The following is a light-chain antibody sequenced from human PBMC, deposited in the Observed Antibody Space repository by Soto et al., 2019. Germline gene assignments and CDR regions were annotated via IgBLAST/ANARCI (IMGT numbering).Light chain of an antibody. V-gene: IGKV1-5*01. CDR1: QSLRGR. CDR3: QQHSSFAS. CDR2: DAS. J-gene: IGKJ4*01. Sequence: DIQMTQSPLTLSASVWDIFTITCRASQSLRGRLAWYQQKPGKAPRLLIYDASTLESGVPSRFSGTGSETEFTLTISGLPPDDFATYYCQQHSSFASFGGGTKVDI.